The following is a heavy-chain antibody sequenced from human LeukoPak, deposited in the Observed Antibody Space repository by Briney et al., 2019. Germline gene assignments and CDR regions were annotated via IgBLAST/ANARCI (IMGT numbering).Heavy chain of an antibody. J-gene: IGHJ4*02. D-gene: IGHD3-10*01. V-gene: IGHV1-3*01. CDR2: INAGNGNT. CDR3: ARAMVRGVTSYYFDY. CDR1: GYTFASYA. Sequence: GASVKVSCKASGYTFASYAMHWVRQAPGQRLEWMGWINAGNGNTKYSQKFQGRVTITRDTSASTAYMELSSLRSEDTAVYYCARAMVRGVTSYYFDYWGQGTLVTVSS.